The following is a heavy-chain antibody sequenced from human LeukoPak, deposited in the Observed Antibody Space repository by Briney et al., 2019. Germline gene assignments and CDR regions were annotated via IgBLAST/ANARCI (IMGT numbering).Heavy chain of an antibody. CDR1: DGSIKDYY. Sequence: PSATLSLTCAVSDGSIKDYYWSWIRQPPGKGLEWIGYIHFQWTTTYNPSLRGRGTISLDTSNNHFSLILTSVTPSDTAAYYCARAKDSRSRIFDSWGQGTLVTLSS. J-gene: IGHJ4*02. CDR3: ARAKDSRSRIFDS. D-gene: IGHD3-16*02. V-gene: IGHV4-59*01. CDR2: IHFQWTT.